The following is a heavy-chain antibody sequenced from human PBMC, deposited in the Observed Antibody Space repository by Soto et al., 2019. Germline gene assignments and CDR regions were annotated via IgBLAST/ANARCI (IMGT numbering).Heavy chain of an antibody. Sequence: GASVKVSCKASGFTFTSYGITWVRQAPGQGLEWMGWVSAYNGNTNYAQKFQGRVTMTTDTSTSTAYMELRSLRSDDTAVYYCARDRSGATARDFDYWGQGTLVTVSS. CDR2: VSAYNGNT. CDR1: GFTFTSYG. V-gene: IGHV1-18*01. D-gene: IGHD1-26*01. J-gene: IGHJ4*02. CDR3: ARDRSGATARDFDY.